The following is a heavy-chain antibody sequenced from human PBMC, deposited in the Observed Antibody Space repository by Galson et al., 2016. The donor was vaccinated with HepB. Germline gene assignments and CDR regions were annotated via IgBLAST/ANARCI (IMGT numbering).Heavy chain of an antibody. Sequence: SLRLSCAAPGFTSSIYCMHWVRQAPGKGLEWVAVIWSDENNKYYADSVKGPFTISRDTSKNTLYLQMNSLRVDDTAMYYCARGGAESVWVSYAKHAFDYWGQGTLVTVSS. CDR3: ARGGAESVWVSYAKHAFDY. CDR2: IWSDENNK. D-gene: IGHD3-16*01. V-gene: IGHV3-33*01. CDR1: GFTSSIYC. J-gene: IGHJ4*02.